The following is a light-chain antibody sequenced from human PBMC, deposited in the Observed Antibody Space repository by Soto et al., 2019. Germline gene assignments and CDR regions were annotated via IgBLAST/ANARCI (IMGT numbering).Light chain of an antibody. CDR3: QQGSTTWT. CDR2: DAS. CDR1: QSVSNY. Sequence: EIVLTQSPATLSLSPGERATLSCRASQSVSNYLAWYQQKPGQAPRLLIYDASNWATGIPARFSGSGSGTDFPLTISSLEPEDFAVYYWQQGSTTWTFGQGTKVEIK. V-gene: IGKV3-11*01. J-gene: IGKJ1*01.